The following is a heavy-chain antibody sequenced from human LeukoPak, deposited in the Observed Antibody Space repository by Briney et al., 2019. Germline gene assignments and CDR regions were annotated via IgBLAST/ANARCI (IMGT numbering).Heavy chain of an antibody. J-gene: IGHJ3*02. V-gene: IGHV4-59*01. CDR3: ARLSGSNGWYPWAFDI. CDR2: FYNSGST. CDR1: GGSISSFY. Sequence: SETLSLTCTVSGGSISSFYWSWIRQPPGKGLEWIGNFYNSGSTSYNPSLKSRVSISIDTSKNQFSLRLSSVTAADTAVYYCARLSGSNGWYPWAFDIWGRGTMVAVSS. D-gene: IGHD6-19*01.